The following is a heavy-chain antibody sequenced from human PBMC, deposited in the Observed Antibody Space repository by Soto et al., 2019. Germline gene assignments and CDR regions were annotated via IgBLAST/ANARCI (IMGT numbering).Heavy chain of an antibody. CDR2: MSADNGNT. D-gene: IGHD2-2*01. CDR1: GYTITNYG. CDR3: ARDVVISGTRWFDP. Sequence: ASVKVSCKASGYTITNYGISWVRQAPGQGLEWMGWMSADNGNTNYAQKVQGRVTMTTDTSTNTAYMDLRSLQSDDTAVYFCARDVVISGTRWFDPWGQGTLVTVSS. V-gene: IGHV1-18*01. J-gene: IGHJ5*02.